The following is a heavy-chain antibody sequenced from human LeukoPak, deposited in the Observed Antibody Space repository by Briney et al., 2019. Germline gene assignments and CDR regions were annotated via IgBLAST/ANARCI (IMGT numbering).Heavy chain of an antibody. CDR3: ARHALVTAISTYNWLDP. CDR2: IYYQGKT. D-gene: IGHD2-21*02. Sequence: SETLSLACTISGASISTSSNYWGWLRQPPGKGLEWIGSIYYQGKTYLNPSLRSRVTMSIDTSKSQVSLKLTSVSAADTAVYYCARHALVTAISTYNWLDPWGQGTLVTVSS. J-gene: IGHJ5*02. CDR1: GASISTSSNY. V-gene: IGHV4-39*01.